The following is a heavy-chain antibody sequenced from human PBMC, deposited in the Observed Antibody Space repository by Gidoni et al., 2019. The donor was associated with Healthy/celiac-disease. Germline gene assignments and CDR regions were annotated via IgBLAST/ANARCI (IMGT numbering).Heavy chain of an antibody. V-gene: IGHV1-3*01. J-gene: IGHJ4*02. CDR2: INAGNGNT. CDR3: ARGILTGYYINGLGY. Sequence: QVQLVQSGAEVKKPGASVTVSCKASGYTFTSYAMHWVRQAPGQRLEWMGWINAGNGNTKYSQKFQGRVTITRDTSASTAYMELSSLRSEDTAVYYCARGILTGYYINGLGYWGQGTLVTVSS. CDR1: GYTFTSYA. D-gene: IGHD3-9*01.